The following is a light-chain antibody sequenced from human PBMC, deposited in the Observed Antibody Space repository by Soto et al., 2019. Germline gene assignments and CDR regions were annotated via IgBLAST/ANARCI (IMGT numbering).Light chain of an antibody. Sequence: QSALTQPASVSGSPGQSITISCTGSSSDVGGYNYVSWYQQHPGKAPKLMIYEVSNRPSGISNRFSGSKSGNTASLTLSGLQAEDEADYYCVLYMRSGISVFGGGTKVTVL. CDR3: VLYMRSGISV. CDR1: SSDVGGYNY. J-gene: IGLJ2*01. CDR2: EVS. V-gene: IGLV2-14*01.